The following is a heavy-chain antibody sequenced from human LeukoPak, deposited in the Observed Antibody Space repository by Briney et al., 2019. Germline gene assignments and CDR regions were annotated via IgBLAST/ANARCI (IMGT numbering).Heavy chain of an antibody. V-gene: IGHV3-23*01. D-gene: IGHD2-15*01. J-gene: IGHJ6*03. CDR2: ISGNGVRT. CDR1: GFTFSNYA. CDR3: AKDGRPSDYYYYYMDV. Sequence: GGSLRLSCAASGFTFSNYAMSWVRQAPGKGLEWVSEISGNGVRTYYRDYVKGRFTISRDSSKNTLYLEMNSLRAEDTAVYYCAKDGRPSDYYYYYMDVWGKGTTVTVSS.